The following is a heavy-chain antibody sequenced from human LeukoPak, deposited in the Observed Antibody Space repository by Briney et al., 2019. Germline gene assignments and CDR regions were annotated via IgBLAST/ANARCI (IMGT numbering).Heavy chain of an antibody. CDR3: ARAGVVIIEDPYFDY. D-gene: IGHD3-3*01. J-gene: IGHJ4*02. V-gene: IGHV1-3*01. Sequence: KFQGRVTITRDTSASTAYMELRSLRSDDTAVYYCARAGVVIIEDPYFDYWGQGTLVTVSS.